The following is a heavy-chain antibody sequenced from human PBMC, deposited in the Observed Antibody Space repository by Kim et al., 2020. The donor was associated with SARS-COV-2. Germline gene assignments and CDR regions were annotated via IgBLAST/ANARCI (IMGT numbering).Heavy chain of an antibody. CDR2: ISSSGSTI. CDR3: ARERTYDILTGYYSRNWFDP. Sequence: GGSLRLSCAASGFTFSDYYMSWIRQAPGKGLEWVSYISSSGSTIYYADSVKGRFTISRDNAKNSLYLQMNSLRAEDTAVYYCARERTYDILTGYYSRNWFDPWGQGTLVTVSS. V-gene: IGHV3-11*01. J-gene: IGHJ5*02. D-gene: IGHD3-9*01. CDR1: GFTFSDYY.